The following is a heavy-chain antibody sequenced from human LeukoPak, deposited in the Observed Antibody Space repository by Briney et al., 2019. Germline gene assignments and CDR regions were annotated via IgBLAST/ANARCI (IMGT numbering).Heavy chain of an antibody. CDR2: IYYSGST. Sequence: SETQSLTCTVSGGSISSYYWSRIRQPPGKGLEWIGYIYYSGSTNYNPSLKSRVTISVDTSKNQFSLKLSSVTAADTAVYYCARDSYYYGSGSYFPPDYWGQGTLVTVSS. CDR1: GGSISSYY. J-gene: IGHJ4*02. V-gene: IGHV4-59*12. D-gene: IGHD3-10*01. CDR3: ARDSYYYGSGSYFPPDY.